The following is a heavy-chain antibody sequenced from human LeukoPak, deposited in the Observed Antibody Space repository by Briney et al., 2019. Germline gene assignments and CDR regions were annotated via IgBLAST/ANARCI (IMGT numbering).Heavy chain of an antibody. J-gene: IGHJ4*02. CDR1: GGSISSYY. V-gene: IGHV4-59*06. CDR3: ARALYSGYDYPLDY. D-gene: IGHD5-12*01. Sequence: SETLSLTCTVSGGSISSYYWSWIRQHPGKGLEWIGYIYYSGSTYYNPSLKSRVTISVDTSKNQFSLKLSSVTAADTAVYYCARALYSGYDYPLDYWGQGTLVTVSS. CDR2: IYYSGST.